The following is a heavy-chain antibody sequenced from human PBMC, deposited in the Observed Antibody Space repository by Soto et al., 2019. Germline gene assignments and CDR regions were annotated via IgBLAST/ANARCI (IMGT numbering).Heavy chain of an antibody. CDR3: ATSTVSYVDIVSSTTRGYFDH. CDR1: GYNFNTYW. D-gene: IGHD5-12*01. J-gene: IGHJ4*02. CDR2: IYPCDSDT. V-gene: IGHV5-51*01. Sequence: GESLKISCEGSGYNFNTYWIGWVRQMPGKGLEWMALIYPCDSDTRYSPSFEGQVTLSVDRSISTAYLQWSSLKASDTAIYYCATSTVSYVDIVSSTTRGYFDHWGQGTLVTVSS.